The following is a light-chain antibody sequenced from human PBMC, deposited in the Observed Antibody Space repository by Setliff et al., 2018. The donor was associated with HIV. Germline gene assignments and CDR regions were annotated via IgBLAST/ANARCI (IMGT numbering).Light chain of an antibody. J-gene: IGLJ1*01. V-gene: IGLV3-21*03. CDR3: QVWHFSDHYV. CDR1: TIGSKS. Sequence: SYALAQPPSVSVAPGKTARITCGGNTIGSKSVHWYQQKAGQAPVLVVYDDRDRPSGIPERFSGSNSGNTATLTLSRVEAGDEADYYCQVWHFSDHYVFGTGTKVTVL. CDR2: DDR.